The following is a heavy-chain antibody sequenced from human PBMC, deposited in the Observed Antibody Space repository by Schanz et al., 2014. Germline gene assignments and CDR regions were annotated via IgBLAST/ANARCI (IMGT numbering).Heavy chain of an antibody. CDR3: ARDRGYCSGGSCLTFDY. CDR1: GFIFSSYG. J-gene: IGHJ4*02. V-gene: IGHV3-30*02. Sequence: QVQLVESGGGLVKPGGSLRLSCAASGFIFSSYGLHWVRQAPGKGLEWVAIIWYDGSNKYYADSVKGRFTISRDNSRNTLYLQMNSLRAEDTAVYYCARDRGYCSGGSCLTFDYWGQGTLVTVSS. D-gene: IGHD2-15*01. CDR2: IWYDGSNK.